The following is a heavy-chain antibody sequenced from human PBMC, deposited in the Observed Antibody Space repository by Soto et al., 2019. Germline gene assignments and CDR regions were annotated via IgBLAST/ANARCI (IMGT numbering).Heavy chain of an antibody. CDR2: IVVGSGNT. CDR3: AADPSIAAAGTRGTY. V-gene: IGHV1-58*01. CDR1: GFTFTSSS. D-gene: IGHD6-13*01. Sequence: ASVKVSCKASGFTFTSSSVQWVRQARGQRLEWIGWIVVGSGNTNYAQKFQERVTITRDMSTSTAYMELSSLRSEDTAVYYCAADPSIAAAGTRGTYWGQGTLVTAPQ. J-gene: IGHJ4*02.